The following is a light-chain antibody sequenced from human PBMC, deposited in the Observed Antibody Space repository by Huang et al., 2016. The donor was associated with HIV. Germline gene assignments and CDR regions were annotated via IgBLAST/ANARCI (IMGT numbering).Light chain of an antibody. CDR1: QDISNY. CDR3: QQRASRVT. CDR2: DAS. Sequence: EIVLTQSPATLSVFLGDTVSLSCRASQDISNYLGWYQQKPGQAPMLLIYDASIRPAGVSDRFSGSGSGTDFTLTINGLESEDFAFYYCQQRASRVTFGGGT. J-gene: IGKJ4*01. V-gene: IGKV3-11*01.